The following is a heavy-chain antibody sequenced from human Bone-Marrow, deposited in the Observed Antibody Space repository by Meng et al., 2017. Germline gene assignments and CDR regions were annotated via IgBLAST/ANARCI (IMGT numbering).Heavy chain of an antibody. CDR3: AREGRSHQVGVSVY. J-gene: IGHJ4*02. CDR1: GGSISSGDYY. Sequence: QVQLQESGPGLVKPSQTLSLTCTVPGGSISSGDYYWSWIRQPPGKGLEWIGYIYNSGSTYYNPSLKSRVTISVDTSKNQLSLKLRFVTAADTAVYYCAREGRSHQVGVSVYWGQGNLVTVSS. CDR2: IYNSGST. D-gene: IGHD2-21*01. V-gene: IGHV4-30-4*01.